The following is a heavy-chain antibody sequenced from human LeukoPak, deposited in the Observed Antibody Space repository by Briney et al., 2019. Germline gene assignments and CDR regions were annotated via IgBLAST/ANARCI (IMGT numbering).Heavy chain of an antibody. V-gene: IGHV3-7*01. J-gene: IGHJ4*02. CDR3: ARASAVAGTREY. CDR2: IKEDGSDK. CDR1: GFTFSSYW. Sequence: GGSLRLSCAASGFTFSSYWMSWVRQAPGKGLEWVAHIKEDGSDKYYVDSVKGRFTISRDNAKNSLYLQMNSLRAEDTAVYYCARASAVAGTREYWGQGTLVTVSS. D-gene: IGHD6-19*01.